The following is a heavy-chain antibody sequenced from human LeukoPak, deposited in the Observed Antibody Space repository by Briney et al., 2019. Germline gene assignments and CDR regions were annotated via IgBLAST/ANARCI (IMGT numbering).Heavy chain of an antibody. CDR2: IYYSGST. J-gene: IGHJ4*02. CDR3: AGMPLWFGELPTYYFDY. V-gene: IGHV4-39*01. Sequence: SETLSLTCTVSGGSISSSSYYWGWIRQPPGKGLEWIGSIYYSGSTYYNPSLKSRVTISVDTSKNQFSLKLSSVTAADTAVYYCAGMPLWFGELPTYYFDYWGQGALVTVSS. D-gene: IGHD3-10*01. CDR1: GGSISSSSYY.